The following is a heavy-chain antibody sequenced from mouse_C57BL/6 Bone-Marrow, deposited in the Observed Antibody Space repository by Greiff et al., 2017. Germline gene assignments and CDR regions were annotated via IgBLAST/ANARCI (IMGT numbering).Heavy chain of an antibody. V-gene: IGHV5-17*01. CDR2: ISSGSSTI. Sequence: EVKVVESGGGLVKPGGSLKLSCAASGFTFSDYGMPWVRQAPEKGLEWVAYISSGSSTIYYADTMKGRVTISRDNAKNTLFLQMTSLRSEDTAMYYCARDGKFEGFAYWGQGTLVTVSA. J-gene: IGHJ3*01. CDR3: ARDGKFEGFAY. D-gene: IGHD2-1*01. CDR1: GFTFSDYG.